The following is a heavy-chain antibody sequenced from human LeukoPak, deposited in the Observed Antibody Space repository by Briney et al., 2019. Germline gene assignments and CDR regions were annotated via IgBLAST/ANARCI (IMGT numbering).Heavy chain of an antibody. CDR1: GGTFSSYA. CDR2: IIPIFGTA. Sequence: SVKVSCKASGGTFSSYAINWVRQAPGQGLEWMGGIIPIFGTANYAQKFQGRVTITADESTSTAYMELSSLRSEDTAVYYCARTAGPGRYFDWLLSPNWFDPWGQGTLVTVSS. CDR3: ARTAGPGRYFDWLLSPNWFDP. V-gene: IGHV1-69*13. J-gene: IGHJ5*02. D-gene: IGHD3-9*01.